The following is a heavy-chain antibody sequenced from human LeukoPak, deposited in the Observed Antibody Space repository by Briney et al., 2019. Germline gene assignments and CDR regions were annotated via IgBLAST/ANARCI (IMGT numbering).Heavy chain of an antibody. D-gene: IGHD5-18*01. CDR1: GGSFSGYY. V-gene: IGHV4-34*01. CDR3: ARTTEGGYTYGYFYYYYMDV. Sequence: SETLSLTCAVYGGSFSGYYWSWIRQPPGKGLEWIGEINHSGSTNYNPFLTSRATLSLDTSKNQFSLRLSSVTAADTAVYYCARTTEGGYTYGYFYYYYMDVGGKGTTVTISS. J-gene: IGHJ6*03. CDR2: INHSGST.